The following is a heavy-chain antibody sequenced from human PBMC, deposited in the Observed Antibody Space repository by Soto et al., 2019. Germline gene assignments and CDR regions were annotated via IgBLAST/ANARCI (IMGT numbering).Heavy chain of an antibody. V-gene: IGHV4-4*07. J-gene: IGHJ4*02. Sequence: PSETLSLTCTVSGDSINGYYWTWIRQSAGKGLEWIGRIYTSGTTSYSPSLKSRVTMSLDTSKNHFSLRLTSVTAADTAVYYCARDTVGISSPGVYWGRGTLVTVSS. CDR2: IYTSGTT. CDR1: GDSINGYY. CDR3: ARDTVGISSPGVY. D-gene: IGHD4-17*01.